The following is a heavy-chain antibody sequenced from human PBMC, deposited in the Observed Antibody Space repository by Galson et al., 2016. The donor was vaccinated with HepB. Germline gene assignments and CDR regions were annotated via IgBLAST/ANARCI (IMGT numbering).Heavy chain of an antibody. CDR3: AKDYSGYYFDGTGYYNAFDY. J-gene: IGHJ4*02. CDR1: GFTFSTYG. D-gene: IGHD3-22*01. Sequence: SLRLSCAASGFTFSTYGMHWVRQAPGKGLEWVAVISYDRSNKNYAASVKGRFTISRDNSKNTLYLEMTSPREEDTAVYYCAKDYSGYYFDGTGYYNAFDYRGQGALVTVSS. CDR2: ISYDRSNK. V-gene: IGHV3-30*18.